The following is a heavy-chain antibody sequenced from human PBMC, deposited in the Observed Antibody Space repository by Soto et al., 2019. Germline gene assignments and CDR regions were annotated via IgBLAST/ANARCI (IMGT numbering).Heavy chain of an antibody. Sequence: PGWSLRLSCASSVFTFSSYGMHWVRQAPGKGLEWVAVISYDGSNKYYADSVKGRFTISRDNSKNTLYLQMNSLRAEDTAVYYCAKGVRGSPSYYYGMDVWGQGTTVTVSS. J-gene: IGHJ6*02. D-gene: IGHD5-12*01. CDR2: ISYDGSNK. CDR1: VFTFSSYG. CDR3: AKGVRGSPSYYYGMDV. V-gene: IGHV3-30*18.